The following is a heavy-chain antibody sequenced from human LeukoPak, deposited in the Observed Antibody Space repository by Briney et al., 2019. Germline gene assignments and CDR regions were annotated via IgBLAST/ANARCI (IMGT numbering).Heavy chain of an antibody. D-gene: IGHD2-21*02. CDR2: ISSDGSTT. CDR1: GFTFSSYW. J-gene: IGHJ3*02. V-gene: IGHV3-74*01. Sequence: GGSLRLSCAASGFTFSSYWMHWVRHVPGKGLVWVSRISSDGSTTSYADSVKGRFTISRDNAKNTLYLQMNSLRTEDTAVYYCARVMTRKGGFDIWGQGTMVTVSS. CDR3: ARVMTRKGGFDI.